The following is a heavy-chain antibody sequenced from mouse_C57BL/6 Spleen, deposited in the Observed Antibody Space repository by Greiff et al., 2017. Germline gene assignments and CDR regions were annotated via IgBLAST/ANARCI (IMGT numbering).Heavy chain of an antibody. CDR3: ARSGDCYYYARDY. J-gene: IGHJ4*01. CDR2: IYPYNGVS. D-gene: IGHD3-1*01. V-gene: IGHV1-31*01. Sequence: EVKLMESGPELVKPGASVKISCKASGYSFTGYYMPWVKQSHGNILDWIGYIYPYNGVSSYNQKFKGKATLTVNKSSSTAYMELRSLTSEDSAVYYCARSGDCYYYARDYWGQGTSGTGSS. CDR1: GYSFTGYY.